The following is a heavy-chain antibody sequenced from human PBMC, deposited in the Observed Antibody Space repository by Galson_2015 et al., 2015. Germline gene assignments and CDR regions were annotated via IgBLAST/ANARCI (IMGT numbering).Heavy chain of an antibody. CDR1: GGSISSGSYY. J-gene: IGHJ5*02. V-gene: IGHV4-39*02. CDR2: IYYSGST. CDR3: ARRGYGDHGLFDP. Sequence: SETLSLTCTVSGGSISSGSYYWGWIRQPPGKGLEWIGSIYYSGSTYYNPSLKSRVTISVDTSKNHFSLKLSSVTAADTAVYYCARRGYGDHGLFDPWGQGTLVTVSS. D-gene: IGHD4-17*01.